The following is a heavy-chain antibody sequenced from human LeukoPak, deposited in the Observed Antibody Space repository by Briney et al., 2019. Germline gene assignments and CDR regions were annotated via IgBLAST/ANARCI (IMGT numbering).Heavy chain of an antibody. CDR2: IIPIFGTA. CDR3: ARASLERRRDYYYGMDV. J-gene: IGHJ6*02. V-gene: IGHV1-69*13. D-gene: IGHD1-1*01. CDR1: GYTFTSYG. Sequence: SVKVSCKASGYTFTSYGISWVRQAPGQGLEWMGGIIPIFGTANYAQKFQGRVTITADESTSTAYMELSSLRSEDTAVYYCARASLERRRDYYYGMDVWGQGTTVTVSS.